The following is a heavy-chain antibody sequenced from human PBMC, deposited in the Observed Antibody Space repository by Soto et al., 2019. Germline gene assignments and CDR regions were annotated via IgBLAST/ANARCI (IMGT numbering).Heavy chain of an antibody. Sequence: QVQLVQSGAEVKKPGSSVKISCKASGGTFRTNAFSWVRQAPGQGLEWMGGIIPIFPTPDYAQKFQGRVTITADASTTTTYMELRSLRSEDTATYYCARDKDRQQLGGNYYYIMDVWGQGTTVTVSS. D-gene: IGHD3-3*02. V-gene: IGHV1-69*12. CDR2: IIPIFPTP. CDR1: GGTFRTNA. CDR3: ARDKDRQQLGGNYYYIMDV. J-gene: IGHJ6*02.